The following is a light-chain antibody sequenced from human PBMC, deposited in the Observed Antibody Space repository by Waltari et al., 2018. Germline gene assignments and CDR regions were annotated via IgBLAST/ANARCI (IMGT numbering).Light chain of an antibody. V-gene: IGLV2-11*01. Sequence: QSALTQPRSVSGSPGQSVTISCSGTSSDVCSYNFVSWYQQHPGNAPKLLIYDVVKRPSGVPDRFSGSKSGNTASLTISGLQTEDESDYYCCSYAGSYTFVFGGGTQLTVL. J-gene: IGLJ7*01. CDR2: DVV. CDR3: CSYAGSYTFV. CDR1: SSDVCSYNF.